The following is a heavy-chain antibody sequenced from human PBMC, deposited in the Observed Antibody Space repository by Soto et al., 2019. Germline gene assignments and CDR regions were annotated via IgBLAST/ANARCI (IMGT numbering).Heavy chain of an antibody. V-gene: IGHV4-59*01. D-gene: IGHD3-22*01. CDR3: ARMNYYDTSGYPFDC. CDR2: IYFRGTT. J-gene: IGHJ4*02. Sequence: TSETLSLTCTVSGGSISSYYWSWIRQPPGKGLEWIGYIYFRGTTNYNPSLKSRVTMSADTSKNQFSLKLNSVTAADTAVYYCARMNYYDTSGYPFDCWGQGMMVTVS. CDR1: GGSISSYY.